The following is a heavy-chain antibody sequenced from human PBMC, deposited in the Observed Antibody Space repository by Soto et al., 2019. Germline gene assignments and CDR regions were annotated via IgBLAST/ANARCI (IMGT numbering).Heavy chain of an antibody. V-gene: IGHV4-39*01. CDR2: IYYSGST. CDR1: GGSISSSSYY. CDR3: ARRGIAVAGTSFWFDP. D-gene: IGHD6-19*01. J-gene: IGHJ5*02. Sequence: QLQLQESGPGLVKPSETLSLTCTVSGGSISSSSYYWGWIRQPPGKGLEWIGSIYYSGSTYYNPSLKSRVTISVDTSKNQFSLKLSSVTAADTAVYYCARRGIAVAGTSFWFDPWGQGTLVTVSS.